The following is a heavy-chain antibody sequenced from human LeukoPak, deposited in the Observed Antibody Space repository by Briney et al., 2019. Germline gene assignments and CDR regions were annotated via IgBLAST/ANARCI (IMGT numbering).Heavy chain of an antibody. Sequence: SETLSLTCAVYGGSFSGYYWSWIRQPPGKGLEWIGEINHSGSTNYNPSLKSRVTISVDTSKNQFSLKLSSVTAADTAVYYCARGGGLSWLQQQGGSFDYWGQGTLVTVSS. D-gene: IGHD5-24*01. CDR3: ARGGGLSWLQQQGGSFDY. V-gene: IGHV4-34*01. CDR2: INHSGST. J-gene: IGHJ4*02. CDR1: GGSFSGYY.